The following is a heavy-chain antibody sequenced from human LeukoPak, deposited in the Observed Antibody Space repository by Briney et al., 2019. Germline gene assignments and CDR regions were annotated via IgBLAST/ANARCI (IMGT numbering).Heavy chain of an antibody. V-gene: IGHV4-34*01. CDR3: ARGPTMVRLNY. CDR1: GASFRTYY. CDR2: ISHSGST. J-gene: IGHJ4*02. Sequence: SETLSLTCAVYGASFRTYYWSWIRQPPGKGLEWIGEISHSGSTNYSPSLKSRVTISVDTSKNQFSLGLTSVTAADTAVYYCARGPTMVRLNYWGQGTLVTVSS. D-gene: IGHD3-10*01.